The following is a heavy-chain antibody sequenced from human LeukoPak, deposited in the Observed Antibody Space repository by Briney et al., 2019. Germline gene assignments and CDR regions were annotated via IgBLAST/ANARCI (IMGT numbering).Heavy chain of an antibody. CDR3: ARYYDSSGYYPSHFDY. D-gene: IGHD3-22*01. CDR2: IYYSGST. Sequence: SETLSLTCTVSGGSISSYYWSWIRQPPGKGLEWIGYIYYSGSTNYNPSLKSRVTISVDTSMNQFSLKLSSVTAADTAVYYCARYYDSSGYYPSHFDYWGQGTLVTVSS. CDR1: GGSISSYY. V-gene: IGHV4-59*08. J-gene: IGHJ4*02.